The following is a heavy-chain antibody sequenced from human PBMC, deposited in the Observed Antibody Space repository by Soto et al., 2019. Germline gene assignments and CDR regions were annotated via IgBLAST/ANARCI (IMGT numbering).Heavy chain of an antibody. CDR3: AKEVSYGGKRPYYFDY. J-gene: IGHJ4*02. D-gene: IGHD4-17*01. Sequence: PGGSLRLSCAASGFTFSSYSMNWVRQAPGKGLEWVSGISDRGDSTYYADSVRGRSTISRDNSKNTLYLQMNSLRVEDTAEYYCAKEVSYGGKRPYYFDYWGQGSRVTVAS. CDR1: GFTFSSYS. CDR2: ISDRGDST. V-gene: IGHV3-23*01.